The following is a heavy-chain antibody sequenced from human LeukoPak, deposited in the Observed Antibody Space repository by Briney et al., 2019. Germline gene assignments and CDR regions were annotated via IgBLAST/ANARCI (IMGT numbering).Heavy chain of an antibody. J-gene: IGHJ4*02. V-gene: IGHV4-59*01. CDR1: GGSISSYY. Sequence: PSETLSLTCTVSGGSISSYYWSWIRQPPGKGLEWIGYIYYSGSTNYNPSLKSRVTISVDTSKNQFSLKLSSVTAADTAVYYCARDQGGSGYYDYWGQGTLVTVSS. CDR3: ARDQGGSGYYDY. D-gene: IGHD2-15*01. CDR2: IYYSGST.